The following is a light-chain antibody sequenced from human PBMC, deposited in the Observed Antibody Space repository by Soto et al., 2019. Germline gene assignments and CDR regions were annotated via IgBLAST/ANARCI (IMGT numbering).Light chain of an antibody. J-gene: IGLJ1*01. V-gene: IGLV2-14*01. CDR3: SSYTTSNTRQIV. CDR1: SSEVGGYNY. CDR2: DVS. Sequence: QSALTQPASVSGSPGQSITISCTGTSSEVGGYNYVSWYQQHPGKAPKFMIYDVSNRPSGVSNLFSGSKSGNTASLTISGLQAEDEADYYCSSYTTSNTRQIVFGTGTKVTVL.